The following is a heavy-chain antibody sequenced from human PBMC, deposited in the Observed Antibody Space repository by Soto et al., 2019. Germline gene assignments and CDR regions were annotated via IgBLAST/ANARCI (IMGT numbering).Heavy chain of an antibody. CDR1: GFTFSSYA. Sequence: EVQLLESGGGLVQPGGSLRLSCAASGFTFSSYAMSWVRQAPGKGLEWVSAISGSGGSTYYADSVKGRFTISRDNSKNTLYLQMNSLRAEDTAVYYCAKVCDYDFWSGYLYYFDYWGQGTLVTVSS. CDR3: AKVCDYDFWSGYLYYFDY. V-gene: IGHV3-23*01. J-gene: IGHJ4*02. D-gene: IGHD3-3*01. CDR2: ISGSGGST.